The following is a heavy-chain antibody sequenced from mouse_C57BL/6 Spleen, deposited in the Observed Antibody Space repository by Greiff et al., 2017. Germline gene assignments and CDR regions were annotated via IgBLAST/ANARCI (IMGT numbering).Heavy chain of an antibody. CDR2: INPYNGDT. V-gene: IGHV1-20*01. CDR1: GYSFTGYF. J-gene: IGHJ1*03. Sequence: VQLQQSGPELVKPGDSVKISCKASGYSFTGYFMNWVMQSHGKSLEWIGRINPYNGDTFYNQKFKGKATLTVDKSSSTAHMELRSLTSEDSAVYYCARDYGSGPHWYFDVRGTGTTVTVSS. D-gene: IGHD1-1*01. CDR3: ARDYGSGPHWYFDV.